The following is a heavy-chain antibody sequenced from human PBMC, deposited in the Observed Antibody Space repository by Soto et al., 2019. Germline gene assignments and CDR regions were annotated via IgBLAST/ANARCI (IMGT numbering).Heavy chain of an antibody. D-gene: IGHD3-16*02. CDR2: INHSGST. J-gene: IGHJ6*01. V-gene: IGHV4-34*01. Sequence: QVQLQQWGAGLLKPSETLSLTCAVYGGSFSGYYWSWIRQPPGKGLEWIGEINHSGSTNYNPSLKSRVTISVDPSKNQFSLKLSSVTAADTAVYYCARGQPTDPYDYVWGSYRHYYYYGMDVW. CDR3: ARGQPTDPYDYVWGSYRHYYYYGMDV. CDR1: GGSFSGYY.